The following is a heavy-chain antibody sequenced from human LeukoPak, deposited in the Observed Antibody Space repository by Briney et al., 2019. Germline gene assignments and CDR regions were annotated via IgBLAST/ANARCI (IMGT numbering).Heavy chain of an antibody. D-gene: IGHD3-22*01. CDR3: AKGSSGYFFDL. V-gene: IGHV3-23*01. CDR2: ISDDGGGT. Sequence: PGGSLRLSCAASGFIFNNYGLVWVRQAPGKGLEWVSAISDDGGGTTYADFVKGRFTISRDNSKNTLFLQMDSLRAEDTALYYCAKGSSGYFFDLWGQGTLVPVSS. J-gene: IGHJ4*02. CDR1: GFIFNNYG.